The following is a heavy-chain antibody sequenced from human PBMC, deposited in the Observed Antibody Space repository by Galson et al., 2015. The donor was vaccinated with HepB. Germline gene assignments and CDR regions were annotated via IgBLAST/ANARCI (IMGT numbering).Heavy chain of an antibody. J-gene: IGHJ6*02. CDR3: AREAVSPSLETASMRYYGMDV. CDR2: FYDSGST. Sequence: SETLSLTCTVYGGSVSSGIYYWRWIRQPPGKGLEWIGYFYDSGSTKYNPSVKSRVTISVETSKNKVSLKMKSVTAADTAVYYCAREAVSPSLETASMRYYGMDVWGQGTTVTVSS. CDR1: GGSVSSGIYY. D-gene: IGHD2-8*01. V-gene: IGHV4-61*01.